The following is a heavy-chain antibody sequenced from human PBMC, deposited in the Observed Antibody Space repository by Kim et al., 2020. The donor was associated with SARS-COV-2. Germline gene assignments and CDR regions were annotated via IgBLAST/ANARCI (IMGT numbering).Heavy chain of an antibody. Sequence: SETLSLTCTVSGGSISSSSYYWGWIRKPPGKGLEWIGSIYYSGSTYYNPSLKSRVTISVDTSKNQFSLKLSSVTAADTAVYYCARRREEVAAGIVYYYYYYMDVWGKGTTVTVSS. J-gene: IGHJ6*03. V-gene: IGHV4-39*01. CDR3: ARRREEVAAGIVYYYYYYMDV. CDR1: GGSISSSSYY. CDR2: IYYSGST. D-gene: IGHD6-13*01.